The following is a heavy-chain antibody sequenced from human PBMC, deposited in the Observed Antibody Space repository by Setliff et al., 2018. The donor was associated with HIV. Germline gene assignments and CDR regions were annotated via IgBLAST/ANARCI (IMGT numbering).Heavy chain of an antibody. Sequence: PGGSLRLSCAASGFTFSNYIMHWVRQAPGKGLEWVAVISYDGSSKNYANSVKGRFTISRDNSKTMVFLRMNSLRPEDSAMYYCVRGETYAHWPKGDYWGQGTLVTVSS. D-gene: IGHD3-16*01. V-gene: IGHV3-30*14. J-gene: IGHJ4*02. CDR2: ISYDGSSK. CDR1: GFTFSNYI. CDR3: VRGETYAHWPKGDY.